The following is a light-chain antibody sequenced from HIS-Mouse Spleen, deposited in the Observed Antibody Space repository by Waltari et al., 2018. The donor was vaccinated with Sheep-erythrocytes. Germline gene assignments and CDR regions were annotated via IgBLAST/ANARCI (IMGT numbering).Light chain of an antibody. Sequence: QSALTQPASVSGSPGQSITISCTGTSSDVGGYNYLSRYQQHPGKAPKLMIYDVSNRPSGVSNRFSGSKSGNTASLTISGLQAEDEADYYCSSYTSSSTLVFGTGTKVTVL. CDR3: SSYTSSSTLV. CDR2: DVS. J-gene: IGLJ1*01. V-gene: IGLV2-14*03. CDR1: SSDVGGYNY.